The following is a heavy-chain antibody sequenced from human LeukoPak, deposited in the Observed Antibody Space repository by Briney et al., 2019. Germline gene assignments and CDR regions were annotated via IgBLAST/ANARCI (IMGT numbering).Heavy chain of an antibody. V-gene: IGHV3-53*01. D-gene: IGHD3-16*01. J-gene: IGHJ4*02. Sequence: GGSLRLSCAASGFTVSSNFMSWFRQATGKGLEWVSVLYTGGSTHYADSVKGRFTISRDISKNTVYLQMNSLRAEDTAVYYCARVAPPLAMITIVDYWGQGTLVTVSS. CDR1: GFTVSSNF. CDR3: ARVAPPLAMITIVDY. CDR2: LYTGGST.